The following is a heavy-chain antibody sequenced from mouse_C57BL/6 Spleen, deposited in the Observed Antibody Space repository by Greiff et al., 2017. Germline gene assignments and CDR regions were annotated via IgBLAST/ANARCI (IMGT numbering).Heavy chain of an antibody. D-gene: IGHD3-3*01. CDR2: ISDGGSYT. Sequence: EVQLMESGGGLVKPGGSLKLSCAASGFTFSSYAMSWVRQTPEKRLEWVATISDGGSYTYYPDNVKGRFTISRDNAKNNLYLQMSHLKSEDTAMYYCARDGDGGFAYWGQGTLVTVSA. CDR3: ARDGDGGFAY. CDR1: GFTFSSYA. V-gene: IGHV5-4*01. J-gene: IGHJ3*01.